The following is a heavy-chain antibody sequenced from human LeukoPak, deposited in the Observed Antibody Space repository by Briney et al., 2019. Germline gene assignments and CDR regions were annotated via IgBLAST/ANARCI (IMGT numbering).Heavy chain of an antibody. CDR3: ARTKPSMVRGSTDAFDI. D-gene: IGHD3-10*01. Sequence: GSLRLSCAASGFTFSSYSMNWVRQAPGKGLEWVSSISSSSSYIYYADSVKGRFTISRDNAKNSLYLQMNSLRAEDTAVYYCARTKPSMVRGSTDAFDIWGQGTMVTVSS. J-gene: IGHJ3*02. V-gene: IGHV3-21*01. CDR1: GFTFSSYS. CDR2: ISSSSSYI.